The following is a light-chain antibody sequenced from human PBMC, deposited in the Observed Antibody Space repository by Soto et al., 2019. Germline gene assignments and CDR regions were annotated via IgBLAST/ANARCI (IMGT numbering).Light chain of an antibody. CDR3: KSYTTGSTYV. Sequence: QSALAQPASVSGSPGQSIAISCTGISSDVGAYNYVSWYQQHPGKAPKLIIFDVSYRPSGVSNRFSGSKSGDTASLTISGLQAEDEADYFCKSYTTGSTYVFGTGTKLTVL. CDR2: DVS. CDR1: SSDVGAYNY. J-gene: IGLJ1*01. V-gene: IGLV2-14*01.